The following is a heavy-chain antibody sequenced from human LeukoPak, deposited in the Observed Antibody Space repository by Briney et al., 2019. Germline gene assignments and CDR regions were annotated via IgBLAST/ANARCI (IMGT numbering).Heavy chain of an antibody. CDR1: GFTFSSYW. Sequence: GGALRLSCAASGFTFSSYWMHWVRQAPGKGLVWVSRINSDGSSTSYADSVNGRFTISRDNAKNTLYPQMNSLRDEDTAVYYCALPVYSSGWYGRDLFDYWGQGTLVTVSS. CDR2: INSDGSST. CDR3: ALPVYSSGWYGRDLFDY. V-gene: IGHV3-74*01. J-gene: IGHJ4*02. D-gene: IGHD6-19*01.